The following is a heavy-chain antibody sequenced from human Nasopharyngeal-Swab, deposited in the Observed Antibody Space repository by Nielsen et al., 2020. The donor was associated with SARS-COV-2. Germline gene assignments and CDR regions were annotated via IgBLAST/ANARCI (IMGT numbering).Heavy chain of an antibody. CDR2: ISAYNGNT. CDR1: GYTFTSYG. D-gene: IGHD3-3*01. J-gene: IGHJ4*02. V-gene: IGHV1-18*01. CDR3: ARDDSSNSDFWSGYYTGFDY. Sequence: ASVKVSCKASGYTFTSYGISWVRQAPGQGLEWMGWISAYNGNTNYAQKLQGRVTMTTDTSTSTAYMELRSLRSADTAVYYCARDDSSNSDFWSGYYTGFDYWGQGTLVTVSS.